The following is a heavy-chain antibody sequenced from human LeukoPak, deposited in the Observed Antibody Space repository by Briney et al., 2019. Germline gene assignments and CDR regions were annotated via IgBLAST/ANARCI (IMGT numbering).Heavy chain of an antibody. Sequence: PSETLSLTCTVSGGSISSYYWSWIRQPPGKGLEWIGEINHSGSTNYNPSLKSRVTISVDTSKNQFSLKLSSVTAADTAVYYCATSDDYVWGSYRPDYWGQGTLVTVSS. CDR3: ATSDDYVWGSYRPDY. D-gene: IGHD3-16*02. V-gene: IGHV4-34*01. CDR2: INHSGST. CDR1: GGSISSYY. J-gene: IGHJ4*02.